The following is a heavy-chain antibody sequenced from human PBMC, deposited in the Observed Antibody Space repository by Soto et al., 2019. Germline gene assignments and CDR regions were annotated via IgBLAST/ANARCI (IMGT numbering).Heavy chain of an antibody. V-gene: IGHV3-48*03. D-gene: IGHD6-6*01. CDR2: INVGGDTR. J-gene: IGHJ4*02. CDR1: GFMFSSYE. Sequence: GGSLRLSCAASGFMFSSYEFNWVRLAPGKGLEWVSYINVGGDTRHYADSVRGRFTISRDDAKGSLYLQMNSLRAEDTAVYYCAREKQQLGGFDYWGQGTLVTVSS. CDR3: AREKQQLGGFDY.